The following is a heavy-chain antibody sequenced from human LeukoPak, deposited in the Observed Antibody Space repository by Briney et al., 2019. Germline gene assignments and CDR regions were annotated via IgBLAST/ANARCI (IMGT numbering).Heavy chain of an antibody. CDR2: INPRGST. CDR3: ARETKLLANPQYYFFMDV. V-gene: IGHV4-34*01. D-gene: IGHD2-15*01. J-gene: IGHJ6*03. Sequence: PSETLSLTCAINGGSFSGYYVTWLRRAPGRGLEWIGEINPRGSTIHNPSLKSRVTISLDTSKNQFSLKLSSVTAADTAVYYCARETKLLANPQYYFFMDVWGKGTTVTVSS. CDR1: GGSFSGYY.